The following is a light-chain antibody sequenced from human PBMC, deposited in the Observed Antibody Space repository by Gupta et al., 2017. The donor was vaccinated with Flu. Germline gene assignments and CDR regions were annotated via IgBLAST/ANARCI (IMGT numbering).Light chain of an antibody. V-gene: IGLV2-8*01. J-gene: IGLJ1*01. CDR3: SSYSVGNKRG. Sequence: TRSDVGGFNFGPWYQTHPGRAPQLIIYEVTKRPSGVPDRFSGSKSGITASLRVSGLQAEEEADYYCSSYSVGNKRGLGTGTKVTVL. CDR2: EVT. CDR1: RSDVGGFNF.